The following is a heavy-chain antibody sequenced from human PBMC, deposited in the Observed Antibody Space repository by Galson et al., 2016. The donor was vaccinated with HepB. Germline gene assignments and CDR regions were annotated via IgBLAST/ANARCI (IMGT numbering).Heavy chain of an antibody. Sequence: PALVKPTQTLTLTCTFSGFSLTSSRMCVSWIRQSPGRALEWLALVDSDGNERFSTSLRTRLTISKDTSKNQVVLTMINMDPVDTATYYCARIPGYSYGDDYFDSWGQGTLVAVPS. CDR3: ARIPGYSYGDDYFDS. D-gene: IGHD5-18*01. J-gene: IGHJ4*02. CDR2: VDSDGNE. V-gene: IGHV2-70*01. CDR1: GFSLTSSRMC.